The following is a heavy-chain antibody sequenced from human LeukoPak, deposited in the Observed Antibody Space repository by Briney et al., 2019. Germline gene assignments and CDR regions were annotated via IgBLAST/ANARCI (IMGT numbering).Heavy chain of an antibody. J-gene: IGHJ4*02. Sequence: GESLKISCKASGYSFTSYWIGWVRQMPGKGLEWMGIIYPADSHPRYSPSFQGQVTISADKSISTAHLQWSSLKASDTAMYYCARGYYYFDYWGQGTLVTVSS. V-gene: IGHV5-51*01. CDR1: GYSFTSYW. CDR2: IYPADSHP. CDR3: ARGYYYFDY. D-gene: IGHD3-22*01.